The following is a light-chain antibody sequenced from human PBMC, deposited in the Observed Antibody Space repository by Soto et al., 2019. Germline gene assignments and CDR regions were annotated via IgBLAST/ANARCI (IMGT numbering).Light chain of an antibody. CDR3: QQRST. V-gene: IGKV3-11*01. J-gene: IGKJ5*01. Sequence: EIVLTQSPATLSLSPGERATLSCRASPSVANFVAWYQQKPGQAPRLLIYGAFNRATGIPARFSGSGSGTDFTLTISSLEPEDFAVYYCQQRSTFGQGTRLEIK. CDR1: PSVANF. CDR2: GAF.